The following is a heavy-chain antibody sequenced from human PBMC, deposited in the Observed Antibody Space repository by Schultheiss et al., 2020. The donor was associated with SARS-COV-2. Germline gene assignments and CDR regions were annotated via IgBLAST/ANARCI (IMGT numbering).Heavy chain of an antibody. D-gene: IGHD6-6*01. J-gene: IGHJ4*02. CDR1: GFTVSSNY. CDR2: IYSGGST. Sequence: GGSLRLSCAASGFTVSSNYMSWVRQAPGKGLEWVSVIYSGGSTYYADSVKGRFTISRDNSKNTLYLQMNSLRAEDTAVYYCARGASSSSWTDYWGQGTLVTVSS. V-gene: IGHV3-66*01. CDR3: ARGASSSSWTDY.